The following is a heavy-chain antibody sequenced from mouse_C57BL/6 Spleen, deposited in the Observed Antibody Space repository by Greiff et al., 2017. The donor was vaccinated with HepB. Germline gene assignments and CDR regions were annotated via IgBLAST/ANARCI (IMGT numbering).Heavy chain of an antibody. CDR1: GFTFSDYY. J-gene: IGHJ4*01. CDR2: INYDGSST. V-gene: IGHV5-16*01. D-gene: IGHD3-2*02. Sequence: EVHLVESEGGLVQPGSSMKLSCTASGFTFSDYYMAWVRQVPEKGLEWVANINYDGSSTYYLDSLKSRFIISRDNAKNILYLQMSSLKSEDTATYYCARDSRDSSGSYYAMDYWGQGTSVTVSS. CDR3: ARDSRDSSGSYYAMDY.